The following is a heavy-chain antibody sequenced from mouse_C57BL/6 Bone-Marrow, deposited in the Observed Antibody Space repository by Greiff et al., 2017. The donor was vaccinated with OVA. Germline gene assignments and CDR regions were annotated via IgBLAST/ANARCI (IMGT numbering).Heavy chain of an antibody. CDR1: GFTFTDYY. CDR3: ARYYYGSTFTGGYFDY. D-gene: IGHD1-1*01. V-gene: IGHV7-3*01. Sequence: EVQLVESGGGLVQPGGSLSLSCAASGFTFTDYYMSLVRQPPGKALEWLGFIRNKANGYTTESSASVKGRFTISRDNSQSLLYLQMNALRAEDSATYYCARYYYGSTFTGGYFDYWGQGTTLTVSS. CDR2: IRNKANGYTT. J-gene: IGHJ2*01.